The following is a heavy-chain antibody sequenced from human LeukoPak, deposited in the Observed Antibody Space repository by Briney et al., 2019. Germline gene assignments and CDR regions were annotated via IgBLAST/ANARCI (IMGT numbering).Heavy chain of an antibody. CDR1: GFIFSDSA. CDR3: SSPAHDFDVWSGYYSF. J-gene: IGHJ4*02. Sequence: GGSLRLSCAASGFIFSDSAMHWVRQASGKGLEWVGHVRSKPNNYATEYAASVKGRFTISRDDLKNTAYLQMNSLKTEDTAVYYCSSPAHDFDVWSGYYSFWGPGILVTVSS. D-gene: IGHD3-3*01. V-gene: IGHV3-73*01. CDR2: VRSKPNNYAT.